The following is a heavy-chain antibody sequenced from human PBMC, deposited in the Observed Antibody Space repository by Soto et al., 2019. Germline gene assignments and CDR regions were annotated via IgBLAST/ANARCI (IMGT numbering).Heavy chain of an antibody. D-gene: IGHD1-20*01. J-gene: IGHJ4*02. Sequence: GGSLRLSCAASGFIFSTYAMSWVRQAPGRGLEWVSSIGSSGGATFYADSVKGRFTISRDNSKNTLFLQVNTLKDEDTAVYFCAKRSITGTYFFDSWGQGTLVTVS. CDR3: AKRSITGTYFFDS. CDR2: IGSSGGAT. V-gene: IGHV3-23*01. CDR1: GFIFSTYA.